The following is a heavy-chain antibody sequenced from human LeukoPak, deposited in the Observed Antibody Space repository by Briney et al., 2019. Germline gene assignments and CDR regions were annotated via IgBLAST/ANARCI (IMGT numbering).Heavy chain of an antibody. CDR3: TRIGYSSSSFDY. Sequence: GVSLRLSCAASGFMFNGYSMTWVRQAPGKGLEWVSYISGGSDYIFYTDSVKGRFSISRDNAKKSLYLQLNSLRVEDTAVYYCTRIGYSSSSFDYWGQGTQVTVSS. J-gene: IGHJ4*02. CDR1: GFMFNGYS. V-gene: IGHV3-21*01. D-gene: IGHD6-6*01. CDR2: ISGGSDYI.